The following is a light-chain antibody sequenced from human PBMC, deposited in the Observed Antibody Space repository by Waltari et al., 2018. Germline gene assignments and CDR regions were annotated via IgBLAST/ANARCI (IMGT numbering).Light chain of an antibody. CDR1: TSDVGGSNI. CDR3: CSYAGSSTYV. CDR2: EGS. V-gene: IGLV2-23*01. Sequence: SALPQPASASASPGRPSTIPCPGTTSDVGGSNIVAWYQQHPGKAPHLMNYEGSKRPSGVSNRFSGSKSGNTASLTISGLQAEDEADYYCCSYAGSSTYVFGTGTKVTVL. J-gene: IGLJ1*01.